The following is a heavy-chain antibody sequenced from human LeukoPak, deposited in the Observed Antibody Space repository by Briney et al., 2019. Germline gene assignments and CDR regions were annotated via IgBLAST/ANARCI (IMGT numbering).Heavy chain of an antibody. V-gene: IGHV4-34*01. CDR2: INQRGST. J-gene: IGHJ4*02. D-gene: IGHD3-9*01. CDR1: GGPFSGYY. CDR3: ARGLRERYFGWFKRHYFDY. Sequence: SGTLSLTCAVSGGPFSGYYWSGIRQPPGKGVEGVGVINQRGSTNYNPCLKSQVTVSVDTSKNQSSLKLSSVTAADTAVYYGARGLRERYFGWFKRHYFDYWGQGTLVTVSS.